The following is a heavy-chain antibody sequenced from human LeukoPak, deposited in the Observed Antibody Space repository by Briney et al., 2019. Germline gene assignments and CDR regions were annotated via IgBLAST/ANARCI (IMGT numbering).Heavy chain of an antibody. CDR2: INHSGRT. J-gene: IGHJ4*02. D-gene: IGHD6-13*01. CDR3: ARVLGSWYAPAGFDY. CDR1: GGSISSGDYY. V-gene: IGHV4-30-4*08. Sequence: SQTLSLTCTVSGGSISSGDYYWSWIRQPPGKGLEWIGEINHSGRTNYNPSLKSRVTISVDTSKNQFSLKLSSVTAADTAVYYCARVLGSWYAPAGFDYWGQGTLVTVSS.